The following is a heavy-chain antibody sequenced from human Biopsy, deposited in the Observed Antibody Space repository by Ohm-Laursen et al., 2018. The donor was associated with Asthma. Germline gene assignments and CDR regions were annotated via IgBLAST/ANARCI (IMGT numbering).Heavy chain of an antibody. D-gene: IGHD4-17*01. J-gene: IGHJ4*02. CDR2: IWYDGSNK. V-gene: IGHV3-33*01. CDR1: GFTFSSYA. CDR3: ARKARHGDYDFDY. Sequence: SLRLSCAASGFTFSSYAMHWVRQAPGKGLEWVAVIWYDGSNKYYANSVKGRFTISRDNSKNTLYLQMNSLRAEDTAVYYCARKARHGDYDFDYWGQGTLVTVSS.